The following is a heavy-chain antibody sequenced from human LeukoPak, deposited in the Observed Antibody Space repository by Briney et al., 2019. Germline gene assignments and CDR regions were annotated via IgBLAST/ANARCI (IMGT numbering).Heavy chain of an antibody. D-gene: IGHD3-10*01. CDR1: GFTIDDYG. J-gene: IGHJ6*03. V-gene: IGHV3-20*04. Sequence: GASLRLSCAASGFTIDDYGMCLVRQAPGKGLEWGSGIHWNGGSTGYADSVKGRFTISRDNAKNSLYLQMNSLRAEDTAVYYCARCVYGSGGYPHLGYMDVWGKGTTVTVSS. CDR3: ARCVYGSGGYPHLGYMDV. CDR2: IHWNGGST.